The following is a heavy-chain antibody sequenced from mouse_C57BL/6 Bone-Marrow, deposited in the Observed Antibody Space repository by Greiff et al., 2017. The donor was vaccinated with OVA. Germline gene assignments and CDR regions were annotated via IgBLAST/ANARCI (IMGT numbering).Heavy chain of an antibody. V-gene: IGHV1-15*01. Sequence: VQLQQSGAELVRPGASVTLSCKASGYTFTDYEMHWVKQTPVHGLEWIGAIDPETGGTAYNQKFKGKAILTADKSSSTAYMELRSLTSEDSAVYYCTRYGSRVYFDVWGTGTTVTVSS. J-gene: IGHJ1*03. CDR3: TRYGSRVYFDV. D-gene: IGHD6-1*01. CDR2: IDPETGGT. CDR1: GYTFTDYE.